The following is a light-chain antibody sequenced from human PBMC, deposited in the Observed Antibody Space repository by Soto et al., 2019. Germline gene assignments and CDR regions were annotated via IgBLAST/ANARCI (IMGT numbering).Light chain of an antibody. CDR2: GES. J-gene: IGKJ2*01. Sequence: EIVMTQSPATLSVSPGERVTLSCGASQSISGDLAWYQQKPGQAPRLVIYGESTRATGVPARFSGSGSATEFILTISSLQSEDFAVYYCQHYDSWPHTFGLGTSLEIK. V-gene: IGKV3-15*01. CDR3: QHYDSWPHT. CDR1: QSISGD.